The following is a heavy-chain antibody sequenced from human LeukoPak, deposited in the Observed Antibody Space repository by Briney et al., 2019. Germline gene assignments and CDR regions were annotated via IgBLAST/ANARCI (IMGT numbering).Heavy chain of an antibody. D-gene: IGHD3-22*01. CDR3: ARDLNYYDSSGLRSYYYYYMDV. CDR2: IYYSGRT. CDR1: CGSISSGGYY. Sequence: SETLSLTCTVSCGSISSGGYYWRWIRQHPGKGLEWFGYIYYSGRTYYNPSLKSRVTISVDTSKNQFSLKLSSVTAADTAVYYCARDLNYYDSSGLRSYYYYYMDVWGKGTTVTVSS. V-gene: IGHV4-31*03. J-gene: IGHJ6*03.